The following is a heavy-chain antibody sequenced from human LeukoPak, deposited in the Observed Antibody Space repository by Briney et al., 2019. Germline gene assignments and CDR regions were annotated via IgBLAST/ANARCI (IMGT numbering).Heavy chain of an antibody. V-gene: IGHV3-9*01. D-gene: IGHD1-26*01. CDR3: ASLTLGAIRTISYAFDL. Sequence: PGRSLRLSCAASGFTFDDYAMHWVRQAPGKGLEWVSGISWNSGSIGYADSVKGRFTISRDNAKNSLYLQMNSLRPEDTAMYYCASLTLGAIRTISYAFDLWGQGTMVTVYS. CDR2: ISWNSGSI. CDR1: GFTFDDYA. J-gene: IGHJ3*01.